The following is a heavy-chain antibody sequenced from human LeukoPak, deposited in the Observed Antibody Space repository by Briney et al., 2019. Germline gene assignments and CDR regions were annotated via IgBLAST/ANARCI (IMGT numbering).Heavy chain of an antibody. CDR2: ICTAGDT. V-gene: IGHV3-13*01. CDR1: GFTFSSYD. J-gene: IGHJ6*03. CDR3: ARASSSGWYFGGYMDV. Sequence: GGSLRLSCAASGFTFSSYDMHWVRQATGKGLEWVSAICTAGDTYYPGSVKGRFTISRENAKNFLYLQMNSLRAGDTAVYYCARASSSGWYFGGYMDVWGKGTTVTISS. D-gene: IGHD6-19*01.